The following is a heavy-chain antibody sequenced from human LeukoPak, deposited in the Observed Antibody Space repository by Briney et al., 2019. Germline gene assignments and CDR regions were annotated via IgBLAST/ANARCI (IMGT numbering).Heavy chain of an antibody. J-gene: IGHJ3*02. Sequence: GGSLRLSCAASGFTFISYAMSWVRQAPGKGLEWVSVITGSGGSTYYADSVKGRFTISRDNTKNSLFLHMSSLRAEDTAVYFCASSYFDNSLHAYDIWGQGTMVTVSS. CDR2: ITGSGGST. D-gene: IGHD3-22*01. CDR1: GFTFISYA. V-gene: IGHV3-23*01. CDR3: ASSYFDNSLHAYDI.